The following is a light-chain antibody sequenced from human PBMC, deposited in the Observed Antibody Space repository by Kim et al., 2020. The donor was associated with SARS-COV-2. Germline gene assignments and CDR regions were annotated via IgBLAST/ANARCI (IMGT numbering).Light chain of an antibody. Sequence: SVSPGERATLSCMASQSVSSNLAWYQQKPGQAPRLLIYGASTRATGIPARFSGSGSGTEFTLTISSLQSEDFAVYYCQQYNNWPLTFGGGTKLEI. V-gene: IGKV3-15*01. CDR1: QSVSSN. J-gene: IGKJ4*01. CDR3: QQYNNWPLT. CDR2: GAS.